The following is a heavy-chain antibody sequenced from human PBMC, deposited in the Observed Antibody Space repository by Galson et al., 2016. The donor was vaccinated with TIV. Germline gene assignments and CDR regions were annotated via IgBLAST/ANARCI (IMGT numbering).Heavy chain of an antibody. CDR1: GASISGSNYY. Sequence: TLSLTCSVSGASISGSNYYWSWVRQPAGKGLEWIGRFYFGDTTSYSPSFGGRVTISADTSKNQISLRLTSVTAAYTADYFCARVTGGYSFDPGMHYNYFYAMNVWGQGTTVTVSS. J-gene: IGHJ6*02. D-gene: IGHD1-26*01. CDR2: FYFGDTT. CDR3: ARVTGGYSFDPGMHYNYFYAMNV. V-gene: IGHV4-61*02.